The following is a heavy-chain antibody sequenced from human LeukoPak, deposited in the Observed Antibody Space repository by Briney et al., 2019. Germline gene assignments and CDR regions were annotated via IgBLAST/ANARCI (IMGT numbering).Heavy chain of an antibody. V-gene: IGHV3-23*01. CDR2: ISGSGGST. D-gene: IGHD3-3*01. CDR3: AKLGWSGYYGFDY. J-gene: IGHJ4*02. CDR1: GFTFSSYA. Sequence: PGGSLRLSCAASGFTFSSYAMSWVRQAPGKGLERVSAISGSGGSTYYADSVKGRFTISRDNSKNTLYLQMNSLRAEDTAVYYCAKLGWSGYYGFDYWGQGTLVTVSS.